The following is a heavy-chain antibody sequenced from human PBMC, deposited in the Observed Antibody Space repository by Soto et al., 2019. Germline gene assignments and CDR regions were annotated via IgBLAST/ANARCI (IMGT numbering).Heavy chain of an antibody. D-gene: IGHD3-9*01. Sequence: GASVKVSCKASGYTFTNYGMSWVRQAPGQGLEWMGWIGNQNGNTKYAEKVQGRVTMTIDTSTSIAYMELRGLTSDDTAIYYCVRATYMFTGYYILWGQGTPVTVSS. CDR2: IGNQNGNT. CDR1: GYTFTNYG. J-gene: IGHJ4*02. V-gene: IGHV1-18*01. CDR3: VRATYMFTGYYIL.